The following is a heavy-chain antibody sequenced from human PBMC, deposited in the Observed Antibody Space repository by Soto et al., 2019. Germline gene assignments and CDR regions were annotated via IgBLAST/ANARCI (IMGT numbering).Heavy chain of an antibody. D-gene: IGHD3-22*01. Sequence: GGSLRLSCAASGFTFSSYAMSWVRQAPGKGLEWVSAISGSGGSTYYADSVKGRFTISRDNSKNTLYLQMNSLRAEDTAVYYCAKDLYYYDSSGYYWVERAFDIWGQGTMVTVSS. V-gene: IGHV3-23*01. CDR1: GFTFSSYA. CDR2: ISGSGGST. CDR3: AKDLYYYDSSGYYWVERAFDI. J-gene: IGHJ3*02.